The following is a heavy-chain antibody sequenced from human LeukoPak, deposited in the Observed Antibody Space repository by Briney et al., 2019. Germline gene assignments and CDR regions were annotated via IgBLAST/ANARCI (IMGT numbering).Heavy chain of an antibody. V-gene: IGHV1-2*02. CDR2: INPNSGGT. CDR1: RESLTVYT. J-gene: IGHJ4*02. Sequence: SVNPSPTVSRESLTVYTTHAMSPAPGQGLEWMGWINPNSGGTNYAQKFQGRVTMTRDTSISTAYMELSRLRSDDTAVYYCARDIVGVTSLFDYWGQGTLVTVSS. CDR3: ARDIVGVTSLFDY. D-gene: IGHD1-26*01.